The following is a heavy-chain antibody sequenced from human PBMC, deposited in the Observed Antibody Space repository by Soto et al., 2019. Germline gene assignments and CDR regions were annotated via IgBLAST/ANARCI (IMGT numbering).Heavy chain of an antibody. Sequence: EVQLVESGGGLVKPGGSLRLSCAASGFTLSNAWMHWVRKTPGKGLEWVGRIKSQTDGGTADYAAPVKGRFTISRDDSQKTLFLQRNRLNTEDTAVYYCCTDQGDSSSWYHFDYWGQGTSVTVSS. CDR1: GFTLSNAW. CDR2: IKSQTDGGTA. D-gene: IGHD6-13*01. V-gene: IGHV3-15*07. CDR3: CTDQGDSSSWYHFDY. J-gene: IGHJ4*02.